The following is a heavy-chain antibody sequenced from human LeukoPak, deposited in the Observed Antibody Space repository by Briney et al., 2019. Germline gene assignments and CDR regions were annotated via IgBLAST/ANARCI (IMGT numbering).Heavy chain of an antibody. CDR2: ISSNGGST. D-gene: IGHD3-22*01. V-gene: IGHV3-64*01. J-gene: IGHJ4*02. Sequence: GGSLRLSCAASGFTFSSYAMHWVRQAPGKGLEYVSAISSNGGSTYYANSVKGRFTISRDNSKNTLYLQMGSLRVEDMAVYYCARVARDSSGYYYDYWGQGTLVTVSS. CDR3: ARVARDSSGYYYDY. CDR1: GFTFSSYA.